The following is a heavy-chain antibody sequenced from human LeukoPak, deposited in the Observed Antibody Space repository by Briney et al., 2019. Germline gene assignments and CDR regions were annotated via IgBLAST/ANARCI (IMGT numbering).Heavy chain of an antibody. Sequence: GGSLRLSCAASGFTFDDYAMHWVRHVPGKGLEWVSAISGSGGSTYYADSVKGRFTISRDNSKNTLYLQMNSLRAEDTAVYYCANGPCSSTSCWHYWGQGTLVTVSS. D-gene: IGHD2-2*01. J-gene: IGHJ4*02. V-gene: IGHV3-23*01. CDR1: GFTFDDYA. CDR3: ANGPCSSTSCWHY. CDR2: ISGSGGST.